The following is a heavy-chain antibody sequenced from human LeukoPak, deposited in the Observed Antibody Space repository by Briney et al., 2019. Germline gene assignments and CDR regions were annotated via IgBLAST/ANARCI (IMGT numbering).Heavy chain of an antibody. D-gene: IGHD3-3*01. V-gene: IGHV4-59*08. CDR3: ARHHIWSAYTY. J-gene: IGHJ4*02. CDR1: GFTFSSYA. Sequence: GSLRLSCAASGFTFSSYAMSWVRQAPGKGLEWIGYIYYSGSTNSNPSLKSRVTISVDTSKNQFSLKLSSVTAADTAVYYCARHHIWSAYTYWGQGTLVTVSS. CDR2: IYYSGST.